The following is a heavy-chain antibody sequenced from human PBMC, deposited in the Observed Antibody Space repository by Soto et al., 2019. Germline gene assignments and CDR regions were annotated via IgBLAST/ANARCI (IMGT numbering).Heavy chain of an antibody. Sequence: QVQLVESGGGVVQPGRSLRLSCAASGFTFSSYGMHWVRQAPGKGLEWVAVISYDGSNKYYADSVKGRITISRDNSKNTLYLQMNSLRAEDTAVYYCAKDLNLEQQLVLLVDYWGQGTLVTVSS. J-gene: IGHJ4*02. CDR2: ISYDGSNK. CDR1: GFTFSSYG. V-gene: IGHV3-30*18. D-gene: IGHD6-13*01. CDR3: AKDLNLEQQLVLLVDY.